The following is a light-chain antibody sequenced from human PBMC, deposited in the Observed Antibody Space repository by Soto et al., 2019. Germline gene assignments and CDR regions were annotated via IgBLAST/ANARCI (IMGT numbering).Light chain of an antibody. J-gene: IGLJ3*02. CDR3: TSYTSSDTGV. Sequence: QSALTQPASVSGSPGQSITISCTGTSSDVGRYNYVSWYQKYPDKAPRLMIFDVSNRPSGVFNRFSGAKSGDTAFLTISGLQAEDEADYFCTSYTSSDTGVFGGGTKLTVL. CDR1: SSDVGRYNY. V-gene: IGLV2-14*01. CDR2: DVS.